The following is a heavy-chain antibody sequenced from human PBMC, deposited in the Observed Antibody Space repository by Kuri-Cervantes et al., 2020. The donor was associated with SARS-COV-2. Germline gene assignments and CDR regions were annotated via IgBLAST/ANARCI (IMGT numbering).Heavy chain of an antibody. Sequence: ASVKVSCKASGYTFTSYAMNWVRQATGQGLEWMGWMNPNSGNTGYAQKFQGRLTMTSDTSIDTAYMELSSLKSDDTTVYYCVRGRVVGANWGQGTLVTVSS. J-gene: IGHJ4*02. CDR2: MNPNSGNT. V-gene: IGHV1-8*02. CDR3: VRGRVVGAN. CDR1: GYTFTSYA. D-gene: IGHD1-26*01.